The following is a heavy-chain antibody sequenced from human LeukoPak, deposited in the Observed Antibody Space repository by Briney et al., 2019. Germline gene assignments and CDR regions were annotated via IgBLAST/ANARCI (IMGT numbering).Heavy chain of an antibody. J-gene: IGHJ4*02. CDR2: INPSGGST. V-gene: IGHV1-46*01. CDR3: ARDWDLLTTGLYYFDY. Sequence: PRASVKVSCKASGYTFTSYYMHWVRQAPGQGLEWMGIINPSGGSTTYAQKFQGRVTMTSDTSTTTVYMELSSLRSDDTAVYYCARDWDLLTTGLYYFDYWGQGTLVTVSS. D-gene: IGHD1-26*01. CDR1: GYTFTSYY.